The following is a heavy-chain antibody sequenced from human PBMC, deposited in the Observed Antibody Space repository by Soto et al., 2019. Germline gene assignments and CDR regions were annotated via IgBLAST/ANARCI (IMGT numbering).Heavy chain of an antibody. CDR1: GDSVSSGSYY. D-gene: IGHD3-10*01. V-gene: IGHV4-61*01. CDR3: ARAYYFGSGRGRSMDV. J-gene: IGHJ6*02. Sequence: QVQLQESGPGLVKPSETLSLTCTVSGDSVSSGSYYWMWIRQPPGKGLEWIGYFSNSGSTNYNSSLKARVHISVDKSQNQPSLKLTSVIAADTAVYYCARAYYFGSGRGRSMDVWGQGTTVTVSS. CDR2: FSNSGST.